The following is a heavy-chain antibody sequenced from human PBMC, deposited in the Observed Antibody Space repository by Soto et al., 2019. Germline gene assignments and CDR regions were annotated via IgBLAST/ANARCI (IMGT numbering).Heavy chain of an antibody. V-gene: IGHV3-53*01. D-gene: IGHD3-10*01. CDR1: GFTVSNNY. CDR3: ASHPGGGGY. CDR2: IYSGGYT. Sequence: EVQLVESGGGLIQPGGSLRLSCAVSGFTVSNNYMSWVRQAPGKGLEGVSVIYSGGYTAYGDSVKGRFTISRDNSKNTLYLKKKSLEAEAPAVCFWASHPGGGGYWGQGTLVTVSS. J-gene: IGHJ4*02.